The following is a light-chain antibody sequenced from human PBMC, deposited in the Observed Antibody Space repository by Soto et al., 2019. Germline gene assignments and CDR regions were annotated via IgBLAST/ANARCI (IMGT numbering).Light chain of an antibody. CDR3: CSYAGSSTYV. Sequence: QSSLTQPAALSESPGQSITSSCTGTSSDVGSYNLVSWSQQHPGTAPKLMINEGSKRPSGVSNRFSASNSGNTASRTISGSPAEDEADYYCCSYAGSSTYVFGTGTKVTV. J-gene: IGLJ1*01. CDR1: SSDVGSYNL. V-gene: IGLV2-23*01. CDR2: EGS.